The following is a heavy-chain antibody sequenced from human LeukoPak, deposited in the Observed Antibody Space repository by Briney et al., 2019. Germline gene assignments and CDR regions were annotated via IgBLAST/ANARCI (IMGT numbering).Heavy chain of an antibody. CDR2: INTGETT. J-gene: IGHJ3*01. CDR3: AKGAFDV. Sequence: GGSLRLSCAASGFNLGRYAMSWVRQAPVRGLEWVSCINTGETTFYADSVKGRFSISRDSSKNNLYLHMTSLRDEDTALYYCAKGAFDVWGQGTVVIVS. CDR1: GFNLGRYA. V-gene: IGHV3-23*01.